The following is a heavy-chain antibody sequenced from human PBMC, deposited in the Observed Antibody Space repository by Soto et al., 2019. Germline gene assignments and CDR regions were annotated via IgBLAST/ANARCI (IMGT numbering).Heavy chain of an antibody. CDR2: IYYSGST. D-gene: IGHD3-3*01. Sequence: SETLSLTCTVSGDSISSSSYYWGWIRQPPGKGLEWIGSIYYSGSTYYNPSLKSRVTISVDTSKNQFSLKLSRVTAADTAVYYCASTGHSNYYYSDMDVWGKGTTVTVSS. V-gene: IGHV4-39*01. CDR1: GDSISSSSYY. J-gene: IGHJ6*03. CDR3: ASTGHSNYYYSDMDV.